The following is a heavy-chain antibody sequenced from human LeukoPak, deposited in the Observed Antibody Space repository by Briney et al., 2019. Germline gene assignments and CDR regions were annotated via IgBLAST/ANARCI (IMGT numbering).Heavy chain of an antibody. CDR1: GGSISSGGYS. J-gene: IGHJ3*02. V-gene: IGHV4-30-2*01. CDR2: IYHSGST. Sequence: SETLSLTCAVSGGSISSGGYSWSWIRQPPGKCLEWIGYIYHSGSTYYNPSLKSRVTISVDRSKNQFSLKLSSVTAADTAVYYCARGDLPESTVNDAFDIWGQGTMVTVS. CDR3: ARGDLPESTVNDAFDI. D-gene: IGHD1-1*01.